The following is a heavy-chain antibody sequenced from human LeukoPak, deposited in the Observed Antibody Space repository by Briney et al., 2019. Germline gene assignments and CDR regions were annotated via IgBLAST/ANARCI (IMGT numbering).Heavy chain of an antibody. Sequence: SETLSLTCTVSGGSISSYCWSWIRQPPGKGLEWIGYIYYSGSTNYNPSLKSRVTISVDTSKNQFSLELSSVTAADTAVYYCAGQKGSWGGFDYWGQGTLVTVSS. CDR3: AGQKGSWGGFDY. J-gene: IGHJ4*02. CDR1: GGSISSYC. D-gene: IGHD6-13*01. V-gene: IGHV4-59*01. CDR2: IYYSGST.